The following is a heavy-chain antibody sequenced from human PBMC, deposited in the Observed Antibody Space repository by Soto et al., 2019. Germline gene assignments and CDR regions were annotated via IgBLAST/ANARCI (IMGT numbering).Heavy chain of an antibody. D-gene: IGHD3-16*01. V-gene: IGHV3-74*01. Sequence: EVQLVESGGGLVLPGGSLSLSCAASGFTFSRYWMHWVRQAPGKGLVWVSRISSYGSDTHYADSVKGRFTISSDNAKNPLYLLINSLGAGDTAVYYCASHYAYAEGYYLYGIAVWGPGTTVTVSS. J-gene: IGHJ6*02. CDR1: GFTFSRYW. CDR3: ASHYAYAEGYYLYGIAV. CDR2: ISSYGSDT.